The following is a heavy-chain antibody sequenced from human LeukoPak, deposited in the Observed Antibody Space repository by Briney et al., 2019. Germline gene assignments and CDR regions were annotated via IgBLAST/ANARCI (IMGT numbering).Heavy chain of an antibody. Sequence: SGGSLRLSCAASEFTVSTNYMNWVRPAPGKGLEWVSVVYYDGNTYYADSVKGRFTISRDSSKNTLYLQMSSLRAEDTAVYYCASPGYCSGSSCYSGYFQHWGQGTLVTVSS. CDR2: VYYDGNT. J-gene: IGHJ1*01. CDR1: EFTVSTNY. D-gene: IGHD2-15*01. V-gene: IGHV3-53*01. CDR3: ASPGYCSGSSCYSGYFQH.